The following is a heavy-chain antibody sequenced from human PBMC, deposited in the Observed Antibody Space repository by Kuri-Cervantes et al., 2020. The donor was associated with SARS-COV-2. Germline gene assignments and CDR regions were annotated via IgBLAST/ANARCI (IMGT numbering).Heavy chain of an antibody. J-gene: IGHJ5*02. V-gene: IGHV3-21*01. Sequence: GGSLRLSCAASGFTFSSYSMNWVRQAPGKGLEWVSSISSSSSYIYYADSVKGRFTISRDNAKNSLYLQMNSLRAEDTAVYYCARDVLFGYNWFDPWGQGTLVTVSS. D-gene: IGHD2-21*01. CDR1: GFTFSSYS. CDR3: ARDVLFGYNWFDP. CDR2: ISSSSSYI.